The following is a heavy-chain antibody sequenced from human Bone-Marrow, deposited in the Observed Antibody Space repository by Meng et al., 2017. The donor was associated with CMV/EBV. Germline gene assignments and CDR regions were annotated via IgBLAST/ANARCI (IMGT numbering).Heavy chain of an antibody. CDR2: IYYNGRS. J-gene: IGHJ4*02. CDR3: ASMHGSGSYPRN. V-gene: IGHV4-31*03. CDR1: GGSTTSGGFY. Sequence: CSVSGGSTTSGGFYWSWLRHHPGKGLEWIGYIYYNGRSYYKPSLESRATISIDTSENQFSLNLRSVTAADTAVYYCASMHGSGSYPRNWGQGTLVTVSS. D-gene: IGHD3-10*01.